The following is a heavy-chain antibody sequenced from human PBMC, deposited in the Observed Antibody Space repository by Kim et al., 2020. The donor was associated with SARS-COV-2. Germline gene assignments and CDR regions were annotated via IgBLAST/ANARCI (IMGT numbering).Heavy chain of an antibody. CDR1: GFAFSTYA. CDR3: ARSGNIVTTNYGLKLFGPNAREI. D-gene: IGHD5-12*01. V-gene: IGHV3-48*03. J-gene: IGHJ3*02. CDR2: ISSTGSTI. Sequence: GGSLRLSCAASGFAFSTYAMNWVRQAPGKGLEWASFISSTGSTIYYADSVKGRFTISRDNAENSLYLQMNSLRAEDTAVYYCARSGNIVTTNYGLKLFGPNAREIWSQGTRITVTS.